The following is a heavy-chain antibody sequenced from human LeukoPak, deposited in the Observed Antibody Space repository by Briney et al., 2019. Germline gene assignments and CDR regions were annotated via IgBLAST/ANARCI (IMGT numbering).Heavy chain of an antibody. CDR2: TYYRPTWYN. V-gene: IGHV6-1*01. Sequence: SQTLSLTCAISGDSVSSNSVTWNWIRQSPSRGLEWLGRTYYRPTWYNDYAVSVRGRITVNPDTSKNQFSLHPNSVTPEGTAVYYCARRLTQYDCFDPWGQGILVTVSS. CDR3: ARRLTQYDCFDP. D-gene: IGHD2-2*01. CDR1: GDSVSSNSVT. J-gene: IGHJ5*02.